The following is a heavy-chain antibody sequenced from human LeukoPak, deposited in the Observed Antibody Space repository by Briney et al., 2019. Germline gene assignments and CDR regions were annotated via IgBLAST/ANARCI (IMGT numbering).Heavy chain of an antibody. CDR1: GGSITRSNYY. Sequence: SETLSLTCTVSGGSITRSNYYWRWIRQPPGKGLEWIGSIYYSGATFYNPSLKSRVTISVDTSKNQFSLKLSSVTAADTAVYYCAGLGDGRTFDSWGQGTLVTVSS. D-gene: IGHD2-21*01. CDR3: AGLGDGRTFDS. CDR2: IYYSGAT. V-gene: IGHV4-39*07. J-gene: IGHJ4*02.